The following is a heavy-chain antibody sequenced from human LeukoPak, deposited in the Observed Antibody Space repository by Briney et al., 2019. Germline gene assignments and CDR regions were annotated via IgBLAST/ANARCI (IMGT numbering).Heavy chain of an antibody. V-gene: IGHV1-2*02. D-gene: IGHD2/OR15-2a*01. CDR2: INPNSGGT. Sequence: GASLKVSCKASGYTFTGYYMHWVREAPGQGLEWMGWINPNSGGTNYAQKFQGRVTMTRDTSISTAYMGLSSLRSEDTAVYYCARHQGAGEYPFDYWGQGTLVAVSS. J-gene: IGHJ4*02. CDR3: ARHQGAGEYPFDY. CDR1: GYTFTGYY.